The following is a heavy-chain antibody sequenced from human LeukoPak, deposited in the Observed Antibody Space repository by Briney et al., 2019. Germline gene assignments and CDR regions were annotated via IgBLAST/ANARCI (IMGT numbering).Heavy chain of an antibody. V-gene: IGHV3-74*01. CDR3: ARVRGYETRDYDF. CDR2: INSDGSST. Sequence: GGSLRLSCAASGFTFSSYWMHWVRQAPGKGLVWVSRINSDGSSTTYADSVKGRFTISRDNAKNTLYLQMNSLRAEDTAVYYCARVRGYETRDYDFWGQGTLVTVSS. J-gene: IGHJ4*02. D-gene: IGHD3-3*01. CDR1: GFTFSSYW.